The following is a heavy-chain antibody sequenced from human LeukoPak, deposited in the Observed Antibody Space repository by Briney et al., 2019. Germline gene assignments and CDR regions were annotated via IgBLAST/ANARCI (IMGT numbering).Heavy chain of an antibody. CDR3: TTVGDCSSTSCQTYYYYGMDV. V-gene: IGHV3-66*01. CDR2: IYSGGST. CDR1: GFTVSSNY. D-gene: IGHD2-2*01. J-gene: IGHJ6*02. Sequence: PGGSLRLSCAASGFTVSSNYMSWFRQAPGKGLEWVSVIYSGGSTYYADSVKGRFTILRDDSKNTLYLQMNSLKTEDTAVYYCTTVGDCSSTSCQTYYYYGMDVWGQGTTVTVSS.